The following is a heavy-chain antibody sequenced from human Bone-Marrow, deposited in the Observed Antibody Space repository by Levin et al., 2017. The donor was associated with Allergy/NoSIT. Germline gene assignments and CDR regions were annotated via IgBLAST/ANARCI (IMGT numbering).Heavy chain of an antibody. D-gene: IGHD1-14*01. CDR3: ARQTAETVILDS. CDR2: VSSSGATT. J-gene: IGHJ5*01. CDR1: GFDFDAYV. Sequence: PAGGSLRLSCAATGFDFDAYVMTWVRQAPGKGLEWVSSVSSSGATTYYADSVKDRFSITRSSVRTSLFLRMDRLRVEDSGVYFCARQTAETVILDSWGHGTLVTVSS. V-gene: IGHV3-48*03.